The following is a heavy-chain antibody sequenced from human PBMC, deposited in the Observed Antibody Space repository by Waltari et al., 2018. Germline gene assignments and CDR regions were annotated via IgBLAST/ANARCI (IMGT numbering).Heavy chain of an antibody. D-gene: IGHD3-22*01. V-gene: IGHV3-23*04. J-gene: IGHJ3*01. CDR3: ASVLSGYSAFDF. CDR2: ITPRGGTT. Sequence: EVQLVESGGGLVQPGGSLRLSCAASGVTVRTYAMSWVRQGPGAGLDVSSITPRGGTTSYGDSLKGRFHIPRDSSTNTLYLQMNSLRAEDPAIYYCASVLSGYSAFDFWGQGTLVTVSS. CDR1: GVTVRTYA.